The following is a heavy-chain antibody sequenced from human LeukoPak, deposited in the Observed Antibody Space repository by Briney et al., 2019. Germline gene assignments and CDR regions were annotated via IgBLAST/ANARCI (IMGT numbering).Heavy chain of an antibody. CDR3: ARDLVSGSQDSFDI. V-gene: IGHV3-48*03. CDR1: GFTFSSYE. CDR2: ISRSANTI. J-gene: IGHJ3*02. D-gene: IGHD2-15*01. Sequence: PGGSLRLSCAASGFTFSSYEMNWVRQTPGKGLEGVSYISRSANTIHYADSVKGRFIISRDNAKNSLYLQMNSLRAEDTAAYYCARDLVSGSQDSFDIWGQGTMVTVSS.